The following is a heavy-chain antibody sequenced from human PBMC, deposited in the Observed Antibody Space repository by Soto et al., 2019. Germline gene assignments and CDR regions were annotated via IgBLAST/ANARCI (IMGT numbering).Heavy chain of an antibody. D-gene: IGHD3-22*01. J-gene: IGHJ3*02. Sequence: EVHLVESGGGLVQPGESLRLSCAASGFTFSDYWMTWVRQAPGKGLEWVANIKKDESKKSYLDSVRGRFTISRDNARNSLYLQMDSLTAEDTALYYCARDVSAGSGPYYLEAFDMWGQGTMVTVSS. CDR3: ARDVSAGSGPYYLEAFDM. V-gene: IGHV3-7*05. CDR2: IKKDESKK. CDR1: GFTFSDYW.